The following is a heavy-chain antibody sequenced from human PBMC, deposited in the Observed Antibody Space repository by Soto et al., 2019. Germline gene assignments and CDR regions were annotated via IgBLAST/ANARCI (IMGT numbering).Heavy chain of an antibody. Sequence: GGSLRLSCATSGFTFSSYTMSWVRQAPGKGLEWVSTISISGDNTYYADSVKGRFTISRDNSKNTLYLQMNSLRAEDTAIYYCAKIGFEVVVTAPLNYWGQGTLVTVSS. CDR3: AKIGFEVVVTAPLNY. CDR1: GFTFSSYT. CDR2: ISISGDNT. J-gene: IGHJ4*02. D-gene: IGHD5-18*01. V-gene: IGHV3-23*01.